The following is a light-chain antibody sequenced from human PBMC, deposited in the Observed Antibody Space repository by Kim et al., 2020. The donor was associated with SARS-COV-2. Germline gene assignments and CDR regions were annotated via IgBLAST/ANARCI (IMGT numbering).Light chain of an antibody. Sequence: RATIAFSGSSSNIGSNYVYWYKQLPGTAPKLLIYRNNQRPSGVPDRFSGSKSGTSASLAISGLRSEDEADYYCAAWDDSLSGFYVFGTGTKVTVL. J-gene: IGLJ1*01. CDR3: AAWDDSLSGFYV. V-gene: IGLV1-47*01. CDR1: SSNIGSNY. CDR2: RNN.